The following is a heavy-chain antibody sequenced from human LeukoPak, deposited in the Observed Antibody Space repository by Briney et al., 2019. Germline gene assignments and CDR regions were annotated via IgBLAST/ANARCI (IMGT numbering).Heavy chain of an antibody. D-gene: IGHD3-22*01. V-gene: IGHV3-30*04. CDR3: ASNYYDTSGCDY. CDR1: GFTFSSYA. CDR2: ISYDGSHI. J-gene: IGHJ4*02. Sequence: GGSLRLSCAASGFTFSSYAMHWVRQAPGKGLEWVAVISYDGSHIYYADSVKGRFTISRDNSKNTLYLQVNSLRAEDTAVYYCASNYYDTSGCDYWGQGTLVTVSS.